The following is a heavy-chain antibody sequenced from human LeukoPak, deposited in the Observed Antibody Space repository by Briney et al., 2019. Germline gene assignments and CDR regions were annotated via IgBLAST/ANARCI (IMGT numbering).Heavy chain of an antibody. CDR3: AKPSSGYTSFHI. J-gene: IGHJ3*02. V-gene: IGHV3-23*01. Sequence: PGGSLRLSCAASGFIFTSYAMSWVRQAPGKGLEWVSAISSRGGSTYYADSMKGRFTISRDNSKKMLYLQMSSLRAEDTAVYYCAKPSSGYTSFHIWGQGTMVTVSS. CDR2: ISSRGGST. CDR1: GFIFTSYA. D-gene: IGHD3-22*01.